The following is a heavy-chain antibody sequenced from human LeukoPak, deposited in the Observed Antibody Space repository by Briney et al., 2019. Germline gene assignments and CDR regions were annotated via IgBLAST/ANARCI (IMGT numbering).Heavy chain of an antibody. CDR1: GYTFTSYD. V-gene: IGHV1-8*01. CDR2: MNPNSGNT. CDR3: ASRGYSYGVNFDY. Sequence: ASVKVSCKASGYTFTSYDINWVRRATGQGLEWMGWMNPNSGNTGYAQKFQGRVTMTRNTSISTAYMELSSLRSEDTAVYYCASRGYSYGVNFDYWGQGTLVTVSS. J-gene: IGHJ4*02. D-gene: IGHD5-18*01.